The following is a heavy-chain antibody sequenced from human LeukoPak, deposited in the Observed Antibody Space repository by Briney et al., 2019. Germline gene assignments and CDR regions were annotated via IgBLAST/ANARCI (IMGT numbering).Heavy chain of an antibody. CDR3: TTGSYHESSGYRFDY. CDR1: GLTFGDNA. Sequence: GGSLRLSCTTSGLTFGDNAMSWVRQAPGKGLEWVGFIRNKGNGGTTEYAASVKGRFTISRDDFESITYLQMNSLRTEDTAVYYCTTGSYHESSGYRFDYWGQGTLVTVSS. V-gene: IGHV3-49*04. CDR2: IRNKGNGGTT. D-gene: IGHD3-22*01. J-gene: IGHJ4*02.